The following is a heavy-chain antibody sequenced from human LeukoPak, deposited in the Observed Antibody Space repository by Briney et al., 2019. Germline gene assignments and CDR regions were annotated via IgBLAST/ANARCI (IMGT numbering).Heavy chain of an antibody. D-gene: IGHD2-21*02. J-gene: IGHJ3*02. Sequence: SETLSLTCTVSSDSIKSSGYYWDWIRQPPGKGLEWIGSIYDSGSTFYNPSLKSRVTISVDTSKNQFSLKLSSVTAADTAVYYCARVGDGDDAFDIWGQGTMVTVSS. V-gene: IGHV4-39*07. CDR3: ARVGDGDDAFDI. CDR2: IYDSGST. CDR1: SDSIKSSGYY.